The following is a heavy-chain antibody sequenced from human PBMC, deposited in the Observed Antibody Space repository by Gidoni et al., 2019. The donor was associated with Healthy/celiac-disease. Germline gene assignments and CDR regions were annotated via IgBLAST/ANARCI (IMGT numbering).Heavy chain of an antibody. CDR1: GGSISSYY. CDR2: IYYSGST. V-gene: IGHV4-59*01. D-gene: IGHD3-3*01. Sequence: QVQLQESGPGLVKPSETLSLTCTVFGGSISSYYWRWIRQPPGKGLEWIGYIYYSGSTNYNPSLKSRVTISVDTSKNQFSLKLSSVTAADTAVYYCARARYDFWSGYPYFDYWGQGTLVTVSS. J-gene: IGHJ4*02. CDR3: ARARYDFWSGYPYFDY.